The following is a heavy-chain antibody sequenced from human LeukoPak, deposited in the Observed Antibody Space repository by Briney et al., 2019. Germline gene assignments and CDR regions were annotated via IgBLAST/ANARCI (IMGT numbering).Heavy chain of an antibody. Sequence: RRGCPRLSPAPSGFTLSSYWMHWVREAPGNGLGGVSRISSDVSSTSSAQTVKGRVSISRDKTTNTLCLHKNSVRDEGPAVYYCSRGDIVVIPAAIENCFVYWGQGTLVIVVS. J-gene: IGHJ4*02. CDR2: ISSDVSST. CDR1: GFTLSSYW. D-gene: IGHD2-2*01. V-gene: IGHV3-74*01. CDR3: SRGDIVVIPAAIENCFVY.